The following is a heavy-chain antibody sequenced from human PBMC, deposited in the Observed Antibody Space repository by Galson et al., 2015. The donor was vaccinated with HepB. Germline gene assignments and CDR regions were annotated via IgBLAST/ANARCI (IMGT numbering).Heavy chain of an antibody. D-gene: IGHD6-19*01. V-gene: IGHV3-9*01. J-gene: IGHJ4*02. CDR2: ISWNSGSI. CDR1: GFTFDDYA. Sequence: SLRLSCAASGFTFDDYAMHWVRQAPGKGLEWVSGISWNSGSIGYADSVKGRFTISRDNAKNSLYLQMNSLRAEDTALYYCAKDSSGWSNEIFDYWGQGTLVAVSS. CDR3: AKDSSGWSNEIFDY.